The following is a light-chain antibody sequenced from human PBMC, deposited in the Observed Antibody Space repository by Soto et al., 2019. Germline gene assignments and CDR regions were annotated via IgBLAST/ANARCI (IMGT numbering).Light chain of an antibody. CDR1: QGISNF. J-gene: IGKJ5*01. CDR3: QEYSSVIT. CDR2: AAS. V-gene: IGKV1-27*01. Sequence: DIQMTQSPSSLSASVGDRVTITCRASQGISNFLAWYQQKPGKVPKLLISAASTLQSGVPSRFSGSGSGTDFTLTITSLQPEDVATYYCQEYSSVITFGQGTRPEIK.